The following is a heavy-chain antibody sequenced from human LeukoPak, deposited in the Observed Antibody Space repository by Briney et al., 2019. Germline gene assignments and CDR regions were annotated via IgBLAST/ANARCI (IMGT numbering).Heavy chain of an antibody. CDR1: GGSFSGYY. J-gene: IGHJ4*02. CDR2: INHSGST. D-gene: IGHD5-12*01. V-gene: IGHV4-34*01. Sequence: PSETLSLTCAVYGGSFSGYYWSWIRQPPGKGLEWIGEINHSGSTNYNPSLKSRVTISVDTSKNQFSLKLSSVTAAGTAVYYCARLWATYYFDYWGQGTLVTVSS. CDR3: ARLWATYYFDY.